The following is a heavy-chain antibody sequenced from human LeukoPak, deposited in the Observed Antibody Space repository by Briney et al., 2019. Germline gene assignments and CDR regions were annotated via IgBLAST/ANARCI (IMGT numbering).Heavy chain of an antibody. Sequence: GGSLSLSCAASGFTFSSHWMSWVRQSPGMGPEWVANINQDGSDKHYVDSVKGRFTISRDNAERSLYLQMNSLRAEDTAVYYCARDHVAPGLIFDSWGQGTLVTVSS. CDR2: INQDGSDK. J-gene: IGHJ4*02. CDR3: ARDHVAPGLIFDS. CDR1: GFTFSSHW. D-gene: IGHD3-16*01. V-gene: IGHV3-7*03.